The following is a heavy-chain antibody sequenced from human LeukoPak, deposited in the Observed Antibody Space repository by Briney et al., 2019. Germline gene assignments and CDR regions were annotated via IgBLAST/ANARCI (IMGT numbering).Heavy chain of an antibody. D-gene: IGHD3-9*01. Sequence: PSETLSLTCTVSGGSFSSSSYYWGWIRQPPGRGLEWIGSIYYRGSNYHNSSLKGRVTMSIDTSKNQFSLKLSSVTAADTAVYYCARHAAGLLRYFDWLGDWFDPWGQGTLVTVSS. CDR3: ARHAAGLLRYFDWLGDWFDP. J-gene: IGHJ5*02. CDR1: GGSFSSSSYY. V-gene: IGHV4-39*01. CDR2: IYYRGSN.